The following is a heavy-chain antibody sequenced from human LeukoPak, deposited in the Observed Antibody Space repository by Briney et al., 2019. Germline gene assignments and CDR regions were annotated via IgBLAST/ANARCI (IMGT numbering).Heavy chain of an antibody. CDR2: IYYSGST. J-gene: IGHJ3*02. CDR3: ARQSPMVTGRTFDI. V-gene: IGHV4-59*01. CDR1: GGSISSFY. Sequence: SETLSLTCTVSGGSISSFYWTWIRQPPGKGLEWIGYIYYSGSTNYNPSLKSRVTISVDTSKNQFSLKLSSVTAADTAVYYCARQSPMVTGRTFDIWGQGTMVTVSS. D-gene: IGHD5-18*01.